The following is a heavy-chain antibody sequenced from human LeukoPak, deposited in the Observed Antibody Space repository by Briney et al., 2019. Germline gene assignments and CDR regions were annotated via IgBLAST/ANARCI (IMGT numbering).Heavy chain of an antibody. V-gene: IGHV4-34*01. D-gene: IGHD3-10*01. CDR1: GGSFSGYY. CDR3: ARSGTMVRGVIITRKDYYYYYGMDV. J-gene: IGHJ6*04. CDR2: INNSGST. Sequence: PSETLSLTCAVYGGSFSGYYWSWIRQPPGKGLEWIGEINNSGSTNYNPSLKSRVTISADTSKNQFSLKLSSVTAADTAVYYCARSGTMVRGVIITRKDYYYYYGMDVWGKGTTVTVSS.